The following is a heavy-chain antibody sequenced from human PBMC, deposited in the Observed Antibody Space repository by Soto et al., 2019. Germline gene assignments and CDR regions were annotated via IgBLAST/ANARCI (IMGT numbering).Heavy chain of an antibody. Sequence: ASVKVSCKASGYTFTSYGIHWVRQAPGQRLEWMGGINAANGDTKYSPKFQGRGTITRDTSASTAYMELSSLRSEDTAVYYCVRRHVSATGIDWFDPWGQGTLVTVSS. J-gene: IGHJ5*02. CDR2: INAANGDT. CDR3: VRRHVSATGIDWFDP. CDR1: GYTFTSYG. V-gene: IGHV1-3*01. D-gene: IGHD6-13*01.